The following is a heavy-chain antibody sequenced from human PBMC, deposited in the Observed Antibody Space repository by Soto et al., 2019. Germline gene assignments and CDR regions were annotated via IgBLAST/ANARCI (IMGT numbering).Heavy chain of an antibody. CDR3: AKDAGSVCSGGSCYFQALDS. V-gene: IGHV3-23*01. D-gene: IGHD2-15*01. Sequence: EVQLLESGGGLVQPGGSLRLSCAASGFTFSNYAMSWDRQAPGKGLQWVSGISASGGSTYYADSVKGRFTISRDNSKNTLYVQMNSLRVDDTAVYYCAKDAGSVCSGGSCYFQALDSWGQGTLVTVSS. J-gene: IGHJ4*02. CDR1: GFTFSNYA. CDR2: ISASGGST.